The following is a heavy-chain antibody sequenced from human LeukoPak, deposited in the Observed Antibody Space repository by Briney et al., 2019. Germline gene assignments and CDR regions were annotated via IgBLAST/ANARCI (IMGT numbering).Heavy chain of an antibody. CDR3: AKADEMNMDY. CDR2: IWYDGSIK. CDR1: GFTFSRYG. Sequence: PGGSLRRSCAASGFTFSRYGMHWVRQAPGKGLEWVAVIWYDGSIKYYADSVKGRFTISKDNSKNTLDLQMNSLRAEDTAVYYCAKADEMNMDYWGQGTLVTVSS. D-gene: IGHD2/OR15-2a*01. J-gene: IGHJ4*02. V-gene: IGHV3-33*06.